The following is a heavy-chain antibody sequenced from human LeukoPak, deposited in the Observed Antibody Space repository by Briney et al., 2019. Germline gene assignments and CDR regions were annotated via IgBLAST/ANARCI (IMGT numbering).Heavy chain of an antibody. Sequence: PGGSLRLSCAASGFTFSRYAMSWVRQGPGKGLEWVSVIDTSDDSTNYADSVKGRFTISRDNSKNTLYLQMNSLRAEDTAIYYCAKDMPAGYASGSFDYGGQGPLVTVSS. CDR1: GFTFSRYA. J-gene: IGHJ4*02. D-gene: IGHD2-15*01. CDR2: IDTSDDST. CDR3: AKDMPAGYASGSFDY. V-gene: IGHV3-23*01.